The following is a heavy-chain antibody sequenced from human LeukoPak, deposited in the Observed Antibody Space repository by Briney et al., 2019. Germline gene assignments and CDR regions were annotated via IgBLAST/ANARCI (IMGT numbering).Heavy chain of an antibody. CDR2: IYPGDSDT. CDR1: GYSFASYW. D-gene: IGHD4-23*01. Sequence: GESLKISCRGSGYSFASYWIGWVRQMPGKGLEWMGIIYPGDSDTRYSPSFQGQVIISADKSISTAYLQWSSLKASDTAIYYCARSPTVVTPGDYWGQGTLVTVSS. J-gene: IGHJ4*02. V-gene: IGHV5-51*01. CDR3: ARSPTVVTPGDY.